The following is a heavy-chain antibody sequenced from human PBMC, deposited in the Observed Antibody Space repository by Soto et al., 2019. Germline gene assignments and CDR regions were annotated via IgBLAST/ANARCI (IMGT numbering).Heavy chain of an antibody. J-gene: IGHJ4*02. D-gene: IGHD6-13*01. V-gene: IGHV6-1*01. CDR1: GDSVSSNSAA. Sequence: KQSQTLSLTCAISGDSVSSNSAAWNWIRQSPSRGLEWLGRTYYRSKWYNDYAVSVKSRITINPDTSKNQFSLQLNSVTPEDTAVDYCARGLGIAAAGYYFDYWGQGTLVTVSS. CDR2: TYYRSKWYN. CDR3: ARGLGIAAAGYYFDY.